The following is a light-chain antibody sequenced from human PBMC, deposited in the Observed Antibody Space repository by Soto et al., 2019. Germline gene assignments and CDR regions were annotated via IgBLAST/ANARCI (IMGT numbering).Light chain of an antibody. CDR1: QGISSY. Sequence: AIRMTQSPSSLSASTGDRVTITCRASQGISSYLAWYQQKPGKAPKLLIYAASTLQSGVPSRFSGSGSGTDFTLIISCLHSEDFATYYCQQYYSYPPTFGQGTKLEIK. CDR2: AAS. CDR3: QQYYSYPPT. V-gene: IGKV1-8*01. J-gene: IGKJ2*01.